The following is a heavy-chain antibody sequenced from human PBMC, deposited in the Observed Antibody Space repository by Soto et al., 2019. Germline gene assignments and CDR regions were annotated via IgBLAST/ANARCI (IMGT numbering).Heavy chain of an antibody. Sequence: PSETLSLTAIVSGGSFRTFSYNWISKSPGKGLEGNGEINHSGSNNYSPSLKSRVTMSLDTSKNQFSLKLTSVTAADTAVYYCARGGSNDWQVAFDIWAQGTLLTVSS. CDR3: ARGGSNDWQVAFDI. D-gene: IGHD3-9*01. V-gene: IGHV4-34*01. CDR1: GGSFRTFS. J-gene: IGHJ3*02. CDR2: INHSGSN.